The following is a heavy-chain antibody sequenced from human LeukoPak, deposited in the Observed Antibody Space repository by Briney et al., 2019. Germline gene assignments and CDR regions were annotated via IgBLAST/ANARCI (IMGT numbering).Heavy chain of an antibody. J-gene: IGHJ3*02. CDR1: GGSISSSNW. Sequence: SETLSLTCAVSGGSISSSNWWSWVRQPPGKGLEWIGEIYHSGSTNYNPSLKSRVTISVDKSKNQFSLRLSSVTAADTAVYYCARDLALPTYSYDSSGKSHDAFDIWGQGTMVTVSS. CDR3: ARDLALPTYSYDSSGKSHDAFDI. V-gene: IGHV4-4*02. CDR2: IYHSGST. D-gene: IGHD3-22*01.